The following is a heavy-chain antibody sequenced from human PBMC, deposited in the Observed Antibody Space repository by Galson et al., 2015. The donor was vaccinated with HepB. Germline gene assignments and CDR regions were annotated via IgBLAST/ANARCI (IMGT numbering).Heavy chain of an antibody. Sequence: SLRLSCAASGFSFGRYWMHWVRQVPGKGPVWVSRINTDGGSKNYADSVKGRFTISRDNARNMVHLQMNSLGDEDTAVYYCARGGPGDYDFWSDLMGYFDHWGQGTLVTVSS. CDR2: INTDGGSK. J-gene: IGHJ4*02. CDR1: GFSFGRYW. CDR3: ARGGPGDYDFWSDLMGYFDH. V-gene: IGHV3-74*01. D-gene: IGHD3-3*01.